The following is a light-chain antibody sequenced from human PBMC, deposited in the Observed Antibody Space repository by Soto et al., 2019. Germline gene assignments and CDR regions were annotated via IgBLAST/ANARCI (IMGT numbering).Light chain of an antibody. V-gene: IGKV3-20*01. Sequence: EIVLTQSPGTLSLSAGERTALSCRTSQSVSSNFLDWYQQKPGQAPRLLIYGASSRATGIPDRFSGSGSGTDFTLTISRLDPEDFAVYYCQQYETSPRTFGQGTKVDIK. CDR1: QSVSSNF. J-gene: IGKJ1*01. CDR2: GAS. CDR3: QQYETSPRT.